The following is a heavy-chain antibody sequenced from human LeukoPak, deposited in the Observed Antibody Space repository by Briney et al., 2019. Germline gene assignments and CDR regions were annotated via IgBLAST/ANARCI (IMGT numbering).Heavy chain of an antibody. D-gene: IGHD2-21*01. CDR1: GGSFSGYY. CDR2: INHSGST. J-gene: IGHJ5*02. Sequence: SETLSLTCAVYGGSFSGYYWSWIRQPPGKGPEWIGEINHSGSTNYNPSLKSRVTISVDTSKNQFSLKLSSVTAADTAVYYCARADWASFGWFDPWGQGTLVTVSS. CDR3: ARADWASFGWFDP. V-gene: IGHV4-34*01.